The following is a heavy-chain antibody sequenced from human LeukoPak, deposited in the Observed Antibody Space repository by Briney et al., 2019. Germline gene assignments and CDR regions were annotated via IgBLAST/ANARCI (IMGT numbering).Heavy chain of an antibody. J-gene: IGHJ4*02. CDR1: GGSFSGYY. Sequence: SETRSLTCAVYGGSFSGYYWSWIRQPPGKGLEWIGEINHSGSTNYNPSLKSRVTISVDTSKNQFSLKLSSVTAADTAVYYCAGGYSYAGDYWGQGTLVTVSS. V-gene: IGHV4-34*01. CDR3: AGGYSYAGDY. CDR2: INHSGST. D-gene: IGHD5-18*01.